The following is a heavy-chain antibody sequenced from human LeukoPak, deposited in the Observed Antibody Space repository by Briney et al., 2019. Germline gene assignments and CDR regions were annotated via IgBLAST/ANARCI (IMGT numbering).Heavy chain of an antibody. Sequence: SVKVSCKASGGTFSSYAISWVRQAPGQGLEWMGGIIPIFGTANYAQKFQGRVTITADESTSTAYMELSSLRSEDTAVYYCARGGYSSSWYSEIYYYYYMDVWGKGTTVTISS. CDR1: GGTFSSYA. V-gene: IGHV1-69*13. CDR3: ARGGYSSSWYSEIYYYYYMDV. J-gene: IGHJ6*03. CDR2: IIPIFGTA. D-gene: IGHD6-13*01.